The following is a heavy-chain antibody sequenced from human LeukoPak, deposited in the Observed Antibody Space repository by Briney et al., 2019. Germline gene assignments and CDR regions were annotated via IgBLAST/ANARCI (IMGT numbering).Heavy chain of an antibody. CDR3: ARDLRPYGSESPWFDP. D-gene: IGHD3-10*01. Sequence: PGGSLRLSCAASGFTFSSYSMNWVRQAPGKGLEWVSYISSSSSTIYYADSVKGRFTISRDNAKNSLYLQMNSLRDEDTAVYYCARDLRPYGSESPWFDPWGQGTLVTASS. CDR2: ISSSSSTI. J-gene: IGHJ5*02. CDR1: GFTFSSYS. V-gene: IGHV3-48*02.